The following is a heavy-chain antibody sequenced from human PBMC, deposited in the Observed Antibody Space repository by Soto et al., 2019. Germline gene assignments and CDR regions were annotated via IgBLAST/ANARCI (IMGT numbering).Heavy chain of an antibody. CDR1: GFSLSTSGMC. J-gene: IGHJ3*02. CDR2: IDWDDDK. Sequence: ASGPTLVNPTQTLTLTCTFSGFSLSTSGMCVSWIRQPPGKALEWLALIDWDDDKYYSTSLKTRLTISKDTSKNQVVLTMTNMDPVDTATYYCARTLYARLAHHAFDIWGQGTMVTVSS. D-gene: IGHD2-8*01. V-gene: IGHV2-70*01. CDR3: ARTLYARLAHHAFDI.